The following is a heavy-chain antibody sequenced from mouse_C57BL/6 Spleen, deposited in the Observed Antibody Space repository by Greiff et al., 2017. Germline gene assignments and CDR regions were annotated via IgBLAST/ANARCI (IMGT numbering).Heavy chain of an antibody. V-gene: IGHV7-3*01. Sequence: EVQGVESGGGLVQPGGSLSLSCAASGFTFTDYYMSWVRQPPGKALEWLGFIRNKANGYTTEYSASVKGRFTISRDNSQSILYLQMNALRAEDSATYYCARWGYGNYGDYWGQGTSVTVSS. D-gene: IGHD2-1*01. CDR2: IRNKANGYTT. J-gene: IGHJ4*01. CDR3: ARWGYGNYGDY. CDR1: GFTFTDYY.